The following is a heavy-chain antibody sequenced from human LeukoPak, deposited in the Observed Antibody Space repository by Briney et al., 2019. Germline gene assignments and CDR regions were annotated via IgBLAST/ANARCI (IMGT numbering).Heavy chain of an antibody. CDR2: IIPILGIA. CDR1: GGTFSSYA. V-gene: IGHV1-69*04. J-gene: IGHJ4*02. D-gene: IGHD5-18*01. Sequence: SVKVSCKASGGTFSSYAISWVRQAPGQGLEWMGRIIPILGIANYAQKFQGRVTITADKSTSTAYMELSSLRSEDTAVYYCARETGDAEIQLWTSKGFFDYWGQGTLVTVSS. CDR3: ARETGDAEIQLWTSKGFFDY.